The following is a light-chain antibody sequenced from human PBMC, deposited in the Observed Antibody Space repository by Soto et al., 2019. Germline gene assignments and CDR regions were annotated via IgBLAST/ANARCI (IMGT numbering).Light chain of an antibody. V-gene: IGKV1-27*01. CDR1: QGISNY. Sequence: DIQMTQSPSSLSASVGARVTITCRASQGISNYLAWYQQQPGKGPKLLIYVASTLQSGVPSRFSGSGSGTDFTLTISSLQPEDGATYYCQKYNSAPWTFGQGTKVEIK. J-gene: IGKJ1*01. CDR3: QKYNSAPWT. CDR2: VAS.